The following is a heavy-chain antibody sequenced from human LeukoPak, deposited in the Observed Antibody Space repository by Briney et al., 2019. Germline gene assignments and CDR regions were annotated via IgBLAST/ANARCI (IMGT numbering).Heavy chain of an antibody. CDR3: GRDRRGGNFFDY. V-gene: IGHV4-31*03. CDR2: IFYSGST. CDR1: GDSITSGGYY. Sequence: SQTLSLTCIVSGDSITSGGYYWSWIRQHPGKGLEWIGFIFYSGSTFYNPCLKSRVTMSVDTSKNQFSLKLSSVTAADTAVYYCGRDRRGGNFFDYWGQGTLVSVSS. D-gene: IGHD4-23*01. J-gene: IGHJ4*02.